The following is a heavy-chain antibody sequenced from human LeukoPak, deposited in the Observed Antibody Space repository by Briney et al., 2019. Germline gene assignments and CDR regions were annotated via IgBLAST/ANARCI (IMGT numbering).Heavy chain of an antibody. V-gene: IGHV3-11*01. CDR2: ISSSGSTI. J-gene: IGHJ4*02. CDR3: ARDPRFYDSSGYLASFDY. D-gene: IGHD3-22*01. Sequence: PGGSLRLSCAASGFTFSDYYMSWLRQAPGKGLEWVSYISSSGSTIYYADSVKGRFTISRDNAKNSLYLQMNSLRAEDTAVYYCARDPRFYDSSGYLASFDYWGQGTLVTVSS. CDR1: GFTFSDYY.